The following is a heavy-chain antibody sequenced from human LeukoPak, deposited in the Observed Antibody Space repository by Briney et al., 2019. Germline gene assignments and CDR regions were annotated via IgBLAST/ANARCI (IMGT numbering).Heavy chain of an antibody. D-gene: IGHD6-13*01. J-gene: IGHJ4*02. CDR3: ASLGVLAAADHDY. CDR1: GGSISSSSYY. CDR2: IYYSGST. V-gene: IGHV4-39*01. Sequence: SETLSLTCTVSGGSISSSSYYWGWIRQPPGKGLEWIGSIYYSGSTYYNPSLKSRVTISVDTSKNQFSLKLSSVTAADTAVYYCASLGVLAAADHDYWGQGTLVTVSS.